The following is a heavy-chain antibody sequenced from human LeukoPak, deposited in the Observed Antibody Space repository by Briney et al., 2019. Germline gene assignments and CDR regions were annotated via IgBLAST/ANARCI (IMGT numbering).Heavy chain of an antibody. CDR1: GFTVSSNY. CDR3: ARGCYYERSGYCPFDY. D-gene: IGHD3-22*01. Sequence: GGSLRLSCAASGFTVSSNYMSWVRQAPGKGLEWVSIIYSGGGTYYADSVKGRFTISRDNSKNTLYLQMNSLRADDTAVYYCARGCYYERSGYCPFDYWGPGTLVTVSS. CDR2: IYSGGGT. V-gene: IGHV3-53*01. J-gene: IGHJ4*02.